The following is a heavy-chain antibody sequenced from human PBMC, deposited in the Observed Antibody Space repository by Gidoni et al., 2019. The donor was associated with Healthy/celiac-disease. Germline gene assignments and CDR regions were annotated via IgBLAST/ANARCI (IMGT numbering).Heavy chain of an antibody. CDR2: IYYSGST. CDR3: ASRDANWNDPRWFDP. Sequence: QLQLQESCPGLVKPSATLSLTCTVSGGSISSSSYYWGWIRQPPGKGLEWIGSIYYSGSTYYNQSLKSRVTISVDTSKNQFSLKLSSVTAADTAVYYCASRDANWNDPRWFDPWGQGTLVTVSS. CDR1: GGSISSSSYY. D-gene: IGHD1-1*01. V-gene: IGHV4-39*01. J-gene: IGHJ5*02.